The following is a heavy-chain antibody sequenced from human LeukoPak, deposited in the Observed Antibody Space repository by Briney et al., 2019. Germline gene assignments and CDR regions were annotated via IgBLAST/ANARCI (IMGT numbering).Heavy chain of an antibody. CDR3: ARGSFLITFGGFIG. J-gene: IGHJ4*02. CDR1: GFTFDDYG. V-gene: IGHV3-20*04. D-gene: IGHD3-16*02. CDR2: INWNGGST. Sequence: PGGSLRLSCAASGFTFDDYGMSWVRQAPGKGLEWVSGINWNGGSTGYADSVKGRFTISRDNAKNSLYLQMNSLRAEDTALYYCARGSFLITFGGFIGWGQGTLVTVSS.